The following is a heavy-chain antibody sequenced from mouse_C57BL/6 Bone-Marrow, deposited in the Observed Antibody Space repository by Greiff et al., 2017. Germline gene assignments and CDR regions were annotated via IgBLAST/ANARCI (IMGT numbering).Heavy chain of an antibody. CDR2: INSDGGST. J-gene: IGHJ3*01. CDR3: VRRGDYGEFAY. V-gene: IGHV5-2*01. CDR1: EYEFPSPD. Sequence: EVQGVESGGGLVQPGESLKLSCESNEYEFPSPDMSWVRKTPEKRLELVAAINSDGGSTYFPDTMERRFIISRDNTKKTLYLQMSSLRSEDTALYYCVRRGDYGEFAYWGQGTLVTVSA. D-gene: IGHD1-1*01.